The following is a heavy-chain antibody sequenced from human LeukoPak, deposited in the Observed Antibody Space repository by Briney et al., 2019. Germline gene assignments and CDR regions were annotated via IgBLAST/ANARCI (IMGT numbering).Heavy chain of an antibody. V-gene: IGHV4-4*09. Sequence: SETLSLTCTVSGGSISSYYWSWIRQPPGKGLEWIGYIYTSGSTNYNPSLKSRVTISVDTSKNQFSLKLSSVTAADTAVYYCARHVYNWSPPGNWGQGTLVTVSS. CDR3: ARHVYNWSPPGN. CDR1: GGSISSYY. J-gene: IGHJ4*02. CDR2: IYTSGST. D-gene: IGHD1-20*01.